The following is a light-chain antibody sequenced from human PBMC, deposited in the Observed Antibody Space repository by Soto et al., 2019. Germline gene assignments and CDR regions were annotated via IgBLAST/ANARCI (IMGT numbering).Light chain of an antibody. J-gene: IGLJ1*01. CDR2: EVS. V-gene: IGLV2-8*01. CDR3: SSYAGSNNLV. Sequence: QSVLTQPPSASGSPGQSVTISCTGTSSDVGGYNYVSWYQQHPGKAPKHMIYEVSKRPSGVPDRFSGSKSGNTASLNVSRLQAEDEADYYGSSYAGSNNLVFGTGTKLTVL. CDR1: SSDVGGYNY.